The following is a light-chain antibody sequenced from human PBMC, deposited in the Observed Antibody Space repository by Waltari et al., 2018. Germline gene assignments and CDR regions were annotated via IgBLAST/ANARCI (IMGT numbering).Light chain of an antibody. CDR1: QSVTSNY. CDR2: GAS. CDR3: QQYDRSPET. Sequence: EIVFTQSPATSSLSPGERATLSCRASQSVTSNYLAWYQQRPGQAPRLLIYGASNRATGIPDRFSGSGSGTDFSLTINRLEPEDFAVYYCQQYDRSPETFGQGTKLEIK. J-gene: IGKJ2*01. V-gene: IGKV3-20*01.